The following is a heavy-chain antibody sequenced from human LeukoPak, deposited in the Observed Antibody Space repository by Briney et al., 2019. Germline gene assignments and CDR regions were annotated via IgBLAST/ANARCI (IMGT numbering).Heavy chain of an antibody. D-gene: IGHD3-16*01. Sequence: GGSLRLSCAASGVTFSNYEMNWVRQAPGKGLEWVSYISVSGTTIYYADSVKGRFTISRDNAKNSLYLQMNSLRAEDTSVYYWARDGGGIDYWGQGTLVTVSS. CDR2: ISVSGTTI. V-gene: IGHV3-48*03. CDR1: GVTFSNYE. CDR3: ARDGGGIDY. J-gene: IGHJ4*02.